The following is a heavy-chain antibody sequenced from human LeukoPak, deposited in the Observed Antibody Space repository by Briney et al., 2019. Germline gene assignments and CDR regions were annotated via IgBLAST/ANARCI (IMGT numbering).Heavy chain of an antibody. J-gene: IGHJ6*03. Sequence: PGGSLRLSCAASGFTFSSYAMNWVRQGPGKGLEWVSGISGSGDNTYYADSVKGRFTISRDNAKNSLYLQMNSLRAEDTAVYYCARDALEVVLNYYYYYYMDVWGKGTTVTVSS. CDR2: ISGSGDNT. CDR3: ARDALEVVLNYYYYYYMDV. V-gene: IGHV3-21*01. CDR1: GFTFSSYA. D-gene: IGHD2-21*01.